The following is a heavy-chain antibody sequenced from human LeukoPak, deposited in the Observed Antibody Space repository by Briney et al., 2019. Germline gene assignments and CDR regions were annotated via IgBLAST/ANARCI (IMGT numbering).Heavy chain of an antibody. CDR3: ARASIAAAGTEDWFDP. Sequence: ASVKVSCKASGYTFTSYGISWVRQAPGQGLEWMGWISAYNGNTNYAQKLQGRVTMTTDTSTSTAYMELRSLRSDDTAVYYCARASIAAAGTEDWFDPWGQGTLVTVSS. CDR2: ISAYNGNT. CDR1: GYTFTSYG. J-gene: IGHJ5*02. D-gene: IGHD6-13*01. V-gene: IGHV1-18*01.